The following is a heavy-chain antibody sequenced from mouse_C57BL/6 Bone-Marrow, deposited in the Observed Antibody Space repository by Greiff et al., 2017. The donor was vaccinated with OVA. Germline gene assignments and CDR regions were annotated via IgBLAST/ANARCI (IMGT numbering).Heavy chain of an antibody. J-gene: IGHJ1*03. CDR3: ARDDYYYGSSYWYFDV. CDR1: GFTFSSYA. CDR2: ISDGGSYT. V-gene: IGHV5-4*01. D-gene: IGHD1-1*01. Sequence: EVQLVESGGGLVKPGGSLKLSCAASGFTFSSYAMSWVRQTPEKRLEWVATISDGGSYTYYPDNVKGRFTISRDNAKNNLYLQMSHLKSEDTARYYCARDDYYYGSSYWYFDVWGTGTTVTVSS.